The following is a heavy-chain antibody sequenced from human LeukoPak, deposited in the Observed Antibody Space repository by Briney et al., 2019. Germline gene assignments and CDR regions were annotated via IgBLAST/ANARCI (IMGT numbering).Heavy chain of an antibody. CDR3: ARDDAAVAGTELYY. V-gene: IGHV3-21*01. J-gene: IGHJ4*02. Sequence: GSLRLSCAASGFTFSNYNMNWVRQAPGKGLEWVSYINSSSTNIYYTDSVKGRFTIYRDNAKNSLYLQMNSLRAEDTAVYYCARDDAAVAGTELYYWGQGTLVTVSS. CDR1: GFTFSNYN. CDR2: INSSSTNI. D-gene: IGHD6-19*01.